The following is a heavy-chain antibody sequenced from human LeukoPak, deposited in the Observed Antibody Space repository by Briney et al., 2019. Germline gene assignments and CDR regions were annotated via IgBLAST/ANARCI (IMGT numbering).Heavy chain of an antibody. V-gene: IGHV1-69*13. J-gene: IGHJ4*02. Sequence: ASVKVSRKASGGTFSSYAISWVRQAPGQGLEWMGGVIPMFATANYAPKFQDRVTITADESTSTAYMELRSLRSEDTAVYHCARGLHGDYGYFDYWGQGTLVTVSS. D-gene: IGHD4-17*01. CDR1: GGTFSSYA. CDR2: VIPMFATA. CDR3: ARGLHGDYGYFDY.